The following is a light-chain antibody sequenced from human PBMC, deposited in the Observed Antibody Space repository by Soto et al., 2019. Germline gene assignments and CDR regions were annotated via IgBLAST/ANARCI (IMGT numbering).Light chain of an antibody. CDR2: GAS. Sequence: EIVLTQSPGTLSLSPGERATLSCTASQSVSSNLAWYQQKPGQAPRLLIYGASTRATGIPARVSGSGSGTEFTLTISSLQSEDFEVYYCQQYNNWPPTFGQGTKVDIK. J-gene: IGKJ1*01. V-gene: IGKV3-15*01. CDR3: QQYNNWPPT. CDR1: QSVSSN.